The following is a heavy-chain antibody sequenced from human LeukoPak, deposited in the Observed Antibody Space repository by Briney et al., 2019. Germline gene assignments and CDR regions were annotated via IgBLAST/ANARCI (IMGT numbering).Heavy chain of an antibody. V-gene: IGHV3-33*06. CDR2: IWYDGSNK. CDR3: AKDPGQWLVLYYFDY. J-gene: IGHJ4*02. Sequence: PGGSLRLSCAASGFTFSSYGMHWVRQAPGKGLEWVAVIWYDGSNKYYADSMKGRFTISRDNSKNTLYLQMNSLRAEDTAVYYCAKDPGQWLVLYYFDYWGQGTLVTVSS. CDR1: GFTFSSYG. D-gene: IGHD6-19*01.